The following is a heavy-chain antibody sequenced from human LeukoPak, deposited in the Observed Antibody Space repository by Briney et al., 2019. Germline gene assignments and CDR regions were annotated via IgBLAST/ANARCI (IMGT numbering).Heavy chain of an antibody. J-gene: IGHJ4*02. V-gene: IGHV2-5*02. CDR2: IYWDDDK. Sequence: SGPTLVKPTQTLTLTCTFSGFSLSTGAVGVGWIRQSPGKALEWLAFIYWDDDKRYSPSLKTRLSITKDTTKNQVVLTMTNTDPVDTATYYCAHRKSIGNGFEYWGQGALVTVSS. D-gene: IGHD2-8*01. CDR1: GFSLSTGAVG. CDR3: AHRKSIGNGFEY.